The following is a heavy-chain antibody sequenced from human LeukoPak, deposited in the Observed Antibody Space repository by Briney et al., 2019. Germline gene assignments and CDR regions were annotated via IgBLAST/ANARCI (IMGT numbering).Heavy chain of an antibody. Sequence: SETLSLTCAVYGGSFSGHFWSWIRQPPGKGLEWIVEINDNEITNSNPSLKSRVTVSVDTSKSQFSLNLSSVTAADTAVYYCARDRMVRGVIITGFDYWGQGTLVTVSS. J-gene: IGHJ4*02. CDR3: ARDRMVRGVIITGFDY. CDR2: INDNEIT. CDR1: GGSFSGHF. D-gene: IGHD3-10*01. V-gene: IGHV4-34*01.